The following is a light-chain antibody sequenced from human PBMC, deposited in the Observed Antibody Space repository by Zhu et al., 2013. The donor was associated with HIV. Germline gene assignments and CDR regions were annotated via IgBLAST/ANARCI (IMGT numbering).Light chain of an antibody. CDR1: DGAVTSNSY. V-gene: IGLV7-43*01. J-gene: IGLJ7*01. CDR2: NTN. CDR3: LLYYSGAAV. Sequence: QIVVTQEPSLTVSPGGTVTLTCASDGAVTSNSYPNWFQQKPGQAPRSLIYNTNNKHSWTPARFSGSFLGGKAALTLSDAQPEDEAEYYCLLYYSGAAVFGEGTQLTVL.